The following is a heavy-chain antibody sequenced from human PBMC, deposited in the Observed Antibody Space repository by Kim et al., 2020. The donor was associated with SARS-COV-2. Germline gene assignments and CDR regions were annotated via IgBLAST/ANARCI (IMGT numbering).Heavy chain of an antibody. Sequence: GSPYYHPSHKSRVTIPVDTSKNQFSLKLSSVTAADTAVYYCAREHTGWFDPWGQGTLVTVSS. CDR3: AREHTGWFDP. CDR2: GSP. V-gene: IGHV4-31*02. J-gene: IGHJ5*02.